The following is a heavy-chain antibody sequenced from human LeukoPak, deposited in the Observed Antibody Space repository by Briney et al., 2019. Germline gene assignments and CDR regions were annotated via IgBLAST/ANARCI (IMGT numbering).Heavy chain of an antibody. Sequence: ASVKVSFKASGYTFSTYGIAWVRQAPGEGLEWMGWISGDNGNKKYAQKFQGRVTMTTDTTTTTAYMELRSLRSDDTAVYYCARDGYFDYWGQGTLVTVSS. V-gene: IGHV1-18*01. J-gene: IGHJ4*02. CDR3: ARDGYFDY. CDR2: ISGDNGNK. CDR1: GYTFSTYG.